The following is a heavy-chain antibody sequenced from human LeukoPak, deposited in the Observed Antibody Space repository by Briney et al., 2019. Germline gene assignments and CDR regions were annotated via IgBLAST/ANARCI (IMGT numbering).Heavy chain of an antibody. Sequence: GGSLRLSCAASGFTFSSYSMNWVRQAPGKGLEWVSSISSSSSYIYYADSVKGRFTISRDNAKNTLYLQMNSLRAEDTAVYYCAKRVSSTSTGDDYWGQGTLVTVSS. V-gene: IGHV3-21*04. CDR1: GFTFSSYS. J-gene: IGHJ4*02. CDR2: ISSSSSYI. D-gene: IGHD7-27*01. CDR3: AKRVSSTSTGDDY.